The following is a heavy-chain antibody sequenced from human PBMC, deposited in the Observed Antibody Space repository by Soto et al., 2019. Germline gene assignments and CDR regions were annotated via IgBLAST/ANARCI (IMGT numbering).Heavy chain of an antibody. D-gene: IGHD1-26*01. Sequence: SLRLSCAASGFTFSSYGMHWVRQAPGKGLEWVAVIWYDGSNKYYADSVKGRFTISRDNSKNTLYLQMNSLRAEDTAVYYCARDDPTRVVATGLWFWGQGTLVTVSS. CDR2: IWYDGSNK. CDR3: ARDDPTRVVATGLWF. V-gene: IGHV3-33*01. CDR1: GFTFSSYG. J-gene: IGHJ4*02.